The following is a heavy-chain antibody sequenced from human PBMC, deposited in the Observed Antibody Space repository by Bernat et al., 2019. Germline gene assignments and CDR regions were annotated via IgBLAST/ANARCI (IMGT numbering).Heavy chain of an antibody. CDR3: AREPFTSPEPYFDY. CDR2: ISSYNGNT. J-gene: IGHJ4*02. CDR1: GYTFTSYG. V-gene: IGHV1-18*01. Sequence: NKPEACMKFSGRTYGYTFTSYGISWVRQAPGQGLEWMGWISSYNGNTNYAQKLQGRVTMTTDTSTSTAYMELRSLRSDDTAVYYCAREPFTSPEPYFDYWGKGTLV. D-gene: IGHD1-1*01.